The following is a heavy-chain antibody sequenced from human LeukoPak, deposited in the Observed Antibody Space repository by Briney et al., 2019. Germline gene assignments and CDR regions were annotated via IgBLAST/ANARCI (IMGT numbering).Heavy chain of an antibody. V-gene: IGHV1-8*03. D-gene: IGHD1-14*01. CDR1: GCTFTSYD. CDR3: ARTLPGGVVDY. CDR2: MNPNSANT. J-gene: IGHJ4*02. Sequence: ASVKVSCKASGCTFTSYDINWVRQATGQGLEWMGWMNPNSANTGYAQKFQGRVTIGRDTSKSTAYMELSSLRSGDTAVYYCARTLPGGVVDYWGQGTPVTVSS.